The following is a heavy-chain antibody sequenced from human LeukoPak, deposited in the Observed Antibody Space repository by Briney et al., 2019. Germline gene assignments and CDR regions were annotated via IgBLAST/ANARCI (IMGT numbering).Heavy chain of an antibody. J-gene: IGHJ4*02. Sequence: ASVKVSCKASGGTFSSYAISWVRQAPGQGLEWMGWMNPNSGNTGYAQKFQGRVTMTRNTSISTAYMELSSLRSEDTAVYYCARGLGVVPSAIFVYWGQGTLVTVSS. CDR3: ARGLGVVPSAIFVY. CDR2: MNPNSGNT. V-gene: IGHV1-8*02. CDR1: GGTFSSYA. D-gene: IGHD2-2*02.